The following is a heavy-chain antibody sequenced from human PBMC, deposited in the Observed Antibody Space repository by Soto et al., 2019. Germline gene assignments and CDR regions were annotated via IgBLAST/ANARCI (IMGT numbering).Heavy chain of an antibody. D-gene: IGHD3-10*01. J-gene: IGHJ4*02. V-gene: IGHV3-23*01. CDR1: GFTFSSYA. Sequence: EVQLWESGGGLVQAGGSLRLSCAASGFTFSSYAMSWVRQAPGKGLEWVSTISGSGGSTYHADSVKGRFTISRDNSKNTLYLQMNSLRAEDTAVYYCSKDPPGAGPDFDYWGQGTLVSVSS. CDR2: ISGSGGST. CDR3: SKDPPGAGPDFDY.